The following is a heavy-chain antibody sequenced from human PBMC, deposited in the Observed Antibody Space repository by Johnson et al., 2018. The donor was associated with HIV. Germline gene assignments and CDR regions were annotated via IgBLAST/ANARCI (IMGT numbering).Heavy chain of an antibody. V-gene: IGHV3-30*04. D-gene: IGHD2-2*01. J-gene: IGHJ3*02. Sequence: QVQLVESGGGVVQPGTSLRLSCAASGFTFSSYTMHWVRQAPGKGLEWVAVISYDGSNKYYADSVKGRFTISRDNSKNSLYLQMNSLRAEDTALYYCARVGEYCSSTSCSGAFDIWGQGTMVTVSS. CDR2: ISYDGSNK. CDR1: GFTFSSYT. CDR3: ARVGEYCSSTSCSGAFDI.